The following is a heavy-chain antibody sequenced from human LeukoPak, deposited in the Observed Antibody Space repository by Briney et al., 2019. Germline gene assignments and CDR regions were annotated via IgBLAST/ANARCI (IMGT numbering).Heavy chain of an antibody. CDR3: ARRIHLDV. Sequence: SETLSLTCTVSGGSISSSSYYWGWIRQPPGKGLEWIGSIYHSGSTYYNPSLKSRVTISVDTSKNQFSLKLSSVTAADTAVYYCARRIHLDVWGKGTTVTVSS. J-gene: IGHJ6*04. CDR2: IYHSGST. V-gene: IGHV4-39*07. CDR1: GGSISSSSYY.